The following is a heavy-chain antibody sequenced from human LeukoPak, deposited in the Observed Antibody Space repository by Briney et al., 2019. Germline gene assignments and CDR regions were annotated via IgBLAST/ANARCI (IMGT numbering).Heavy chain of an antibody. V-gene: IGHV4-39*07. CDR3: ARSPPYNSGWRYDAFDI. Sequence: SETLSLTCTVSGGSISSSSYYWGWIRQPPGKGLEWIGEINHSGSTNYNPSLKSRVTISVDTSKNQFFLKLSSVTAADTAVYYCARSPPYNSGWRYDAFDIWGQGTMVTVSS. CDR2: INHSGST. D-gene: IGHD6-19*01. J-gene: IGHJ3*02. CDR1: GGSISSSSYY.